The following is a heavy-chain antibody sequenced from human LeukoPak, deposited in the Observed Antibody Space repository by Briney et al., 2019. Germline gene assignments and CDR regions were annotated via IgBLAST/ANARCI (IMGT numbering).Heavy chain of an antibody. J-gene: IGHJ4*02. D-gene: IGHD3-10*01. CDR3: ARQGHYGSGDYYFDY. V-gene: IGHV2-5*02. Sequence: SGPTRVKPTQTLTLTCTFSGFSLSTSGVGVGWIRQPPGKALEWLALIYWDDDKRYSPSLKSRLTITKDTSKNQVVLTMTNMDPVDTATYYCARQGHYGSGDYYFDYWGQGTLVTVSS. CDR2: IYWDDDK. CDR1: GFSLSTSGVG.